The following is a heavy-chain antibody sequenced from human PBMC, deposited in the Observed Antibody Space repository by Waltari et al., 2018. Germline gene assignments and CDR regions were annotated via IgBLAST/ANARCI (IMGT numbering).Heavy chain of an antibody. Sequence: EVQLVESGGRLVQPGRSLRLPCTGSGSIFGDDAMSWFRQAAGKGLEWVGFVRSQAYGGTADYAASVKGRFSISRDDYRNVAYLQMNSLKIEDTAMYYCSRESRPYDLNRDYWGQGTLVTVSS. CDR1: GSIFGDDA. J-gene: IGHJ4*02. CDR3: SRESRPYDLNRDY. V-gene: IGHV3-49*03. D-gene: IGHD3-16*01. CDR2: VRSQAYGGTA.